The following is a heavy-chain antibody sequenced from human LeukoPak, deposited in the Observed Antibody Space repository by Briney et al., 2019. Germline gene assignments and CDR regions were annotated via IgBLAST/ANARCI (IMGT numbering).Heavy chain of an antibody. CDR3: ARLKTGDVHKKTNKWFDP. CDR2: IYATGNT. J-gene: IGHJ5*02. Sequence: PSETLSLTCHVSGDFLSSSRFSWSWIRQPAGKGLEWIGRIYATGNTYYNPSLTSRVALSVDAPRNQFTLTLTSVTAADTAIYYCARLKTGDVHKKTNKWFDPWGQGTLVTVSS. D-gene: IGHD7-27*01. CDR1: GDFLSSSRFS. V-gene: IGHV4-61*02.